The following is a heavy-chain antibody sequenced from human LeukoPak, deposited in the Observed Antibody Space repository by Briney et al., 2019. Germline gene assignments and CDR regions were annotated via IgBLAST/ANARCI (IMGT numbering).Heavy chain of an antibody. J-gene: IGHJ3*02. V-gene: IGHV4-59*01. CDR3: AREGVGDYGSFDI. CDR2: IYYSGST. D-gene: IGHD4-17*01. CDR1: GGSISSYY. Sequence: PSETLSLTCTLSGGSISSYYWSWIRHPPGKGLGWIGYIYYSGSTNYNPSLKSRVTISVDTSKNQFSLKLSSVTAADTAVYYCAREGVGDYGSFDIWGQGTMVTVSS.